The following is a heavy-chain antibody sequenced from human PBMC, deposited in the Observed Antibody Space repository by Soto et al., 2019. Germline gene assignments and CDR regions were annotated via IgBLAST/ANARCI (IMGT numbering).Heavy chain of an antibody. CDR1: VDSVSGFGCH. D-gene: IGHD3-3*01. V-gene: IGHV4-30-4*01. CDR2: IYNGGST. CDR3: ARAPVGLDTISYFDY. Sequence: PSEALFLTCPVSVDSVSGFGCHWSWLPLGPGKGLEWIGYIYNGGSTYYRPSLESRMHMSLDATRNHYSLRLTSVTAADTAVYFCARAPVGLDTISYFDYWGQGKLVTVSS. J-gene: IGHJ4*02.